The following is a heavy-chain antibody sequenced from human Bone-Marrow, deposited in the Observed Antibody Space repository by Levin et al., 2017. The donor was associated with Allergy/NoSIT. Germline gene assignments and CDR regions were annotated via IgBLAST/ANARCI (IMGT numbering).Heavy chain of an antibody. Sequence: SVKVSCKASGGTFSTYTISWVRQAPGQGLEWMGGIMPIIGTANYAQKFQGRVTINADESTSTAYMELSSLRSEDTAVYYCARGEIGSSCLFDYWGQGTLVTVSS. CDR2: IMPIIGTA. CDR3: ARGEIGSSCLFDY. J-gene: IGHJ4*02. V-gene: IGHV1-69*13. CDR1: GGTFSTYT. D-gene: IGHD6-19*01.